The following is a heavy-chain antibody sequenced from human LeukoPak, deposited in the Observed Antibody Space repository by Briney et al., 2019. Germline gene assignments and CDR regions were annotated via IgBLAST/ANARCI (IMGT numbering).Heavy chain of an antibody. V-gene: IGHV4-34*01. CDR2: IDHRGDT. Sequence: SETLSLTCAVYGGSFSRYYWSWIRQSPGKGLEWIAEIDHRGDTNYNPSVKSRVTISVDTSKNQFSLKVRSLSAADTAVYYCARGATISETGYFDFWGQRTLVTVSS. J-gene: IGHJ4*03. CDR1: GGSFSRYY. CDR3: ARGATISETGYFDF. D-gene: IGHD5-24*01.